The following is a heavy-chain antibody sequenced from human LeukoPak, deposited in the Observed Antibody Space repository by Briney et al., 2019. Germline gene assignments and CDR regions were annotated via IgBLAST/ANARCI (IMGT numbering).Heavy chain of an antibody. J-gene: IGHJ4*02. CDR2: IYHSGTT. Sequence: SETLSLTCTVSGYSISSGYYWGWIRQPPGKGLEWIGNIYHSGTTYYNPSLKSRVTISVDTSKNQFSLKLSSVTAADTAVYHCARENSGSYYFDYWGQGILVTVSS. V-gene: IGHV4-38-2*02. D-gene: IGHD1-26*01. CDR3: ARENSGSYYFDY. CDR1: GYSISSGYY.